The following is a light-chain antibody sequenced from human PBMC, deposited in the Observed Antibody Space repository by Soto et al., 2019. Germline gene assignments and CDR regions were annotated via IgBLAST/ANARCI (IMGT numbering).Light chain of an antibody. V-gene: IGKV3-20*01. CDR2: GAS. CDR3: QQYGSSPPYT. CDR1: QSVSSSY. Sequence: EIVLTQSPGTLSLSPGERATLSCRASQSVSSSYLAWYQQKPGQAPRLLIYGASSRATGIQDRFSGSGSGTDFTLASSRLEPEDFAVYYCQQYGSSPPYTFGQGTKLEIK. J-gene: IGKJ2*01.